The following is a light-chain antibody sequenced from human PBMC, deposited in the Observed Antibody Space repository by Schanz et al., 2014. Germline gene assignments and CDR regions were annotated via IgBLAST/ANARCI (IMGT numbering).Light chain of an antibody. CDR3: QTYDISQTGLWL. J-gene: IGLJ3*02. Sequence: QSALTQPRSVSGSPGQSVTISCTGASSDVGGYRYVSWYQQHPGKAPKLMIYEVNKRPSGVPDRFSGSKSGTSASLAISGLQTEDEASYYCQTYDISQTGLWLFGGGTKLTVL. V-gene: IGLV2-11*01. CDR1: SSDVGGYRY. CDR2: EVN.